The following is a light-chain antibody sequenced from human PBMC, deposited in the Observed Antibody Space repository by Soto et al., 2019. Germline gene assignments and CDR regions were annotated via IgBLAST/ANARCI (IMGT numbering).Light chain of an antibody. CDR3: PPYGSSPFT. V-gene: IGKV3-20*01. CDR1: QSVSSSS. CDR2: GAS. J-gene: IGKJ5*01. Sequence: EIVLTQSPGTLSLSPGERATLSCRASQSVSSSSLAWYQQKPGQAPRLLLYGASSRATGIPDRFSGSVSGTDFTITIGRREPEGFAVYYCPPYGSSPFTLGQGTRLETK.